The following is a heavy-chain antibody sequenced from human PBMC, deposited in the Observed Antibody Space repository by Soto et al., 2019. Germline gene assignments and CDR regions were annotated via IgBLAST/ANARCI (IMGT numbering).Heavy chain of an antibody. CDR3: ASSKIFGDPFNWFDP. V-gene: IGHV3-74*01. CDR2: INSDGSST. CDR1: GFTFSSYW. D-gene: IGHD3-3*01. J-gene: IGHJ5*02. Sequence: GGSLRLSCAASGFTFSSYWMHWVRQAPGKGLVWVSRINSDGSSTSYADSVKGRFTISRDNAKNTLYLQMNSLRAEDTAVYYCASSKIFGDPFNWFDPWGQGTPVTVSS.